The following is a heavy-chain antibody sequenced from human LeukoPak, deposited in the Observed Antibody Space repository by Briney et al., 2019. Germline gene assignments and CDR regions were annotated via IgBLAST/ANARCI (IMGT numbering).Heavy chain of an antibody. CDR3: ARATYDSSGLAY. J-gene: IGHJ4*02. Sequence: SETLSLTCTVSGGSITNYYCSWIRQPPVKGLEWIGYIYYSGSTNYNPSLKSRVTISVDTSKNQFSLRLTSVTAADTAVYYCARATYDSSGLAYWGQGTLVTVSS. V-gene: IGHV4-59*01. CDR2: IYYSGST. CDR1: GGSITNYY. D-gene: IGHD3-22*01.